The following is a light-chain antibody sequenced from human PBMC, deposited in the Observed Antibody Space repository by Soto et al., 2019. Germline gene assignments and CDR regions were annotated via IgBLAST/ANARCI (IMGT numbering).Light chain of an antibody. J-gene: IGLJ2*01. V-gene: IGLV2-14*01. CDR3: SSYTSTNTLI. CDR1: SSDVGSYNY. CDR2: DVS. Sequence: QSALTQPASVSGSPGQSITISCTGTSSDVGSYNYVSWYQQNPGKAPKLIIHDVSNRPSGVSNRFSGSKSGNTASLTISGLQAEYEANYYCSSYTSTNTLIFGGGTKLTVL.